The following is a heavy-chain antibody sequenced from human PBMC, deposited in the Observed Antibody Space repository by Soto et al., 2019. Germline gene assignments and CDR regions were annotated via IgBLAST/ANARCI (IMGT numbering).Heavy chain of an antibody. Sequence: QVQLVQSGAEVKKPGSSVKVSCKASGGTFSSYAISWVRQAPGQGLEWMGGIIPIFGTANYAQKFQGRVTITADESPSTAYMELSSLRSEDTAVYYCARYPYSYGPLYNWFDPWGQGTLVTVSS. D-gene: IGHD5-18*01. CDR2: IIPIFGTA. CDR3: ARYPYSYGPLYNWFDP. CDR1: GGTFSSYA. V-gene: IGHV1-69*01. J-gene: IGHJ5*02.